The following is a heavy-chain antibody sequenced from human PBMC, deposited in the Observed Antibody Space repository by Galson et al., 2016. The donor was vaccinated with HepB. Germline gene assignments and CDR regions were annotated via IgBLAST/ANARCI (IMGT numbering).Heavy chain of an antibody. CDR3: ATDVQYRFAS. V-gene: IGHV1-18*01. CDR2: ISAKSGDT. D-gene: IGHD1-1*01. CDR1: GYKFTNNG. J-gene: IGHJ5*01. Sequence: SVKVSCKASGYKFTNNGISWVRQAPGQGLEWLGWISAKSGDTDFATKFQGRVTLTRDTPTSTVYMQLTSLKSDDTAMYYCATDVQYRFASWDQGTLVAVSS.